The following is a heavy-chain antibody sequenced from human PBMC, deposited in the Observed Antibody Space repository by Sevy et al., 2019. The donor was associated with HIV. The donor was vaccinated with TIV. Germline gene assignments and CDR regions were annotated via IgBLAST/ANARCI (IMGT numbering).Heavy chain of an antibody. Sequence: GSLRLSCAASGFTFSSYDMSWVRQAPGKGLEWVSVISGSGVSAYYADSVKGRFTISRDNSKNTLYLQLNSLRAEDTAVCYCAKSMGGFDAFDIWGQGTMVTVSS. CDR2: ISGSGVSA. CDR3: AKSMGGFDAFDI. D-gene: IGHD6-25*01. CDR1: GFTFSSYD. J-gene: IGHJ3*02. V-gene: IGHV3-23*01.